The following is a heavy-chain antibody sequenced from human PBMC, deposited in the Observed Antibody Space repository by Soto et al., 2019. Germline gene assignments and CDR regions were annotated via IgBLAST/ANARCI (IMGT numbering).Heavy chain of an antibody. CDR2: IPNYGSP. D-gene: IGHD7-27*01. Sequence: QVQLQESGPGRVKPSETLSLPCSVSGGSVRTGSYHWSWIRQPPGKVLEWIGFIPNYGSPDYNPSLKSRVVVSIDSSKIQFCLKVNSVTAAVPAVYFCARIGWGGDSWGQGTLVTVSS. V-gene: IGHV4-61*01. J-gene: IGHJ4*02. CDR1: GGSVRTGSYH. CDR3: ARIGWGGDS.